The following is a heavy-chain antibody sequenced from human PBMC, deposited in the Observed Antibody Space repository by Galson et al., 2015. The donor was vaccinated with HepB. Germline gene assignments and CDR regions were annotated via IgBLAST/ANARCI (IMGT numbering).Heavy chain of an antibody. Sequence: SLRLSCAASEFTFSSYWMSWVRQAPGKGLEWVANINPDGSEKYYVASLKGRFTISRDNAKNSLYLQMDSLRAEDTAVYDCARRISLVRGIITKPDYYYGMDVWGQGTTVTVAS. D-gene: IGHD3-10*01. CDR2: INPDGSEK. CDR1: EFTFSSYW. J-gene: IGHJ6*02. V-gene: IGHV3-7*03. CDR3: ARRISLVRGIITKPDYYYGMDV.